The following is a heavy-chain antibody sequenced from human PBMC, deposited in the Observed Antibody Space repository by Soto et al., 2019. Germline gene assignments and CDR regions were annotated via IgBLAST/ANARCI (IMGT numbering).Heavy chain of an antibody. CDR3: ARMGGSGKNGMDV. CDR2: IDWDDDK. V-gene: IGHV2-70*04. CDR1: GFSLSTSGMR. D-gene: IGHD3-10*01. J-gene: IGHJ6*02. Sequence: GPTLVNPTQTLTLTCTFSGFSLSTSGMRVSWIRQPPGKALEWLARIDWDDDKFYSTSLKTRLTISKDTSKNQVVLTMTNMDPVDTATYYCARMGGSGKNGMDVWGQGTTVTVSS.